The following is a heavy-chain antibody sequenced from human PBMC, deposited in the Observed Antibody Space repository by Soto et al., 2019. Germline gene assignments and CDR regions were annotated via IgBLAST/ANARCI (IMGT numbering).Heavy chain of an antibody. CDR1: GGSFSGYY. CDR2: INHSGST. V-gene: IGHV4-34*01. D-gene: IGHD2-2*01. Sequence: PSETLSLTCAVYGGSFSGYYWSWIRRPPGKGLEWIGEINHSGSTNYTPSLKSRVTISVGTSRNQFSLKLSSVTAADTAVYYCARGLNIVVVPAAMSGLDWFDPWGQGSLVTFSS. CDR3: ARGLNIVVVPAAMSGLDWFDP. J-gene: IGHJ5*02.